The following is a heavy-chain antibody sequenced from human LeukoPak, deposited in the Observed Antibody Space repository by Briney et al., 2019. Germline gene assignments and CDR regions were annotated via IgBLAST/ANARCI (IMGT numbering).Heavy chain of an antibody. CDR1: GYTFTSYD. V-gene: IGHV1-8*01. Sequence: GASVKVSCKASGYTFTSYDINWVRQATGQGLEWMGWMNPNSGNTGYAQKFQGRVTMTRNTSISTAYMELSSLRSEDTAVYYCARGLNPRLGGFGELLYYDYWGQGTLVTVSS. CDR3: ARGLNPRLGGFGELLYYDY. J-gene: IGHJ4*02. CDR2: MNPNSGNT. D-gene: IGHD3-10*01.